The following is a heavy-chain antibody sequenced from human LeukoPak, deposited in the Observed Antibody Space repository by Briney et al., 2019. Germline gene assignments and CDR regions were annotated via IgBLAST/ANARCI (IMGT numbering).Heavy chain of an antibody. CDR2: IYYSGST. D-gene: IGHD1-26*01. J-gene: IGHJ3*02. CDR3: ARYIVSYPHDAFDI. V-gene: IGHV4-59*01. CDR1: GGSISSYY. Sequence: TSETLSLTCTVSGGSISSYYWSWIRQPPGKGLEWIGYIYYSGSTSYNPSLKSRVTISVNTSKKQFSLKLSSVTAADTAFYYCARYIVSYPHDAFDIWGQGKMVTVSS.